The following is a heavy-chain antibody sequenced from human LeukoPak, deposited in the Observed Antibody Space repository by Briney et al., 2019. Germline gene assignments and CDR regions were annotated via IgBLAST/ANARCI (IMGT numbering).Heavy chain of an antibody. J-gene: IGHJ5*02. CDR1: GFTFDSYA. CDR2: VSRFGGTT. D-gene: IGHD6-13*01. V-gene: IGHV3-23*01. CDR3: VKHVGSRWSNNRFDP. Sequence: GGSLRLSCAASGFTFDSYAMSWVRQAPGKGLEWVSAVSRFGGTTYYADSAKGRFTISRDNSNNTVYLQMNSLRVGGTALYYCVKHVGSRWSNNRFDPWGQGILVTVS.